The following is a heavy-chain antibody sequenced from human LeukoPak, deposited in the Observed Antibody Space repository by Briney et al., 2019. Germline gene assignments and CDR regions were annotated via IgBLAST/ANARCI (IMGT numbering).Heavy chain of an antibody. CDR2: IYTSGST. CDR3: ARGRAVRGERNWFDP. D-gene: IGHD3-10*01. V-gene: IGHV4-61*02. CDR1: GGSISSGSYY. J-gene: IGHJ5*02. Sequence: SQTLSLTCTVSGGSISSGSYYWSWIRQPAGKGLEWIGRIYTSGSTNYNPSLKSRVTISVDTSKNQFSLKLSSVTAADTAVYYCARGRAVRGERNWFDPWGQGTLVTVSS.